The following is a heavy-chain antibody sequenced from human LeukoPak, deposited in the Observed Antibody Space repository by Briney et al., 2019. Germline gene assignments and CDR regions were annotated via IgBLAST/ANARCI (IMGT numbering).Heavy chain of an antibody. CDR2: INYRGSA. D-gene: IGHD2-15*01. CDR3: ARRGAVLDCNGGSCSKGAFDY. CDR1: SGSISSSSYY. J-gene: IGHJ4*02. V-gene: IGHV4-39*01. Sequence: SETLSLTCTVSSGSISSSSYYWGWIRQPPGKGLEWIGIINYRGSAYYNPSLKSRLTITVDTSKNQFSLKLSSVTATDTAVYYCARRGAVLDCNGGSCSKGAFDYWGQGTLVTVS.